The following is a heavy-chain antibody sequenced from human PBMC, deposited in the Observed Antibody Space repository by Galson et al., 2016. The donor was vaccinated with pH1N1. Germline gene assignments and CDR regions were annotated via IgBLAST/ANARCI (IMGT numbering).Heavy chain of an antibody. J-gene: IGHJ4*02. V-gene: IGHV1-69*05. CDR1: GCTFTSYN. CDR2: IIPIFGTA. Sequence: SVKVSCKASGCTFTSYNIGWVRQAPGLGLGWVGGIIPIFGTATYAQKFQGRVTITTDSSTSTTYMALSSLTSEDTAIYYCAINLGSSGYNYYFDSWGQGTLIAVTS. CDR3: AINLGSSGYNYYFDS. D-gene: IGHD5-24*01.